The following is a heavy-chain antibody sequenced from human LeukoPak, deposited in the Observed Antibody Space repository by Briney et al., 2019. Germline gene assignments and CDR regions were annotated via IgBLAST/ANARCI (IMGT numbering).Heavy chain of an antibody. D-gene: IGHD6-13*01. CDR2: IYHSGST. CDR1: GDSINSYY. Sequence: SETLSLTCSVSGDSINSYYWIWLRQSPGRGLEYVGYIYHSGSTNYKPSLRSRVTTSVDTSKNKFSLRLTSVSAADTAVYYCARGVRQQLVTGWFDPWGQGTQVTVSS. CDR3: ARGVRQQLVTGWFDP. J-gene: IGHJ5*02. V-gene: IGHV4-59*01.